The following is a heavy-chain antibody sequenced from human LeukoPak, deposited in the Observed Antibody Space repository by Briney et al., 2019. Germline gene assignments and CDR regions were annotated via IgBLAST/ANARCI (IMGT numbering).Heavy chain of an antibody. J-gene: IGHJ4*02. D-gene: IGHD6-13*01. Sequence: ASVNVSCTASGYTFTGYYMHWVRQAPGQGLEWMGRINPNSGGTNYAQKFQGRVTMTRDTSISTAYMELSRLRSDDTAVYYCARGLGGIAAAGTDRYFDYWGQGTLVTVSS. CDR1: GYTFTGYY. CDR2: INPNSGGT. CDR3: ARGLGGIAAAGTDRYFDY. V-gene: IGHV1-2*06.